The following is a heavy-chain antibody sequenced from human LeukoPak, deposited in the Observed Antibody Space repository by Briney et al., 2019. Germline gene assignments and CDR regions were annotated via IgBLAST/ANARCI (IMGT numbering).Heavy chain of an antibody. D-gene: IGHD3-10*01. Sequence: GESLKISCKGSGYSFTNYWIGWVRQLPGKGLEWMGIIYPGDSDTRYSPSLQGQVTISADKSINTAYLQWSSLKASDTAMYYCARLVGYFGSGSYFNDWFDPWGQGTLVTVSS. CDR3: ARLVGYFGSGSYFNDWFDP. V-gene: IGHV5-51*01. CDR1: GYSFTNYW. J-gene: IGHJ5*02. CDR2: IYPGDSDT.